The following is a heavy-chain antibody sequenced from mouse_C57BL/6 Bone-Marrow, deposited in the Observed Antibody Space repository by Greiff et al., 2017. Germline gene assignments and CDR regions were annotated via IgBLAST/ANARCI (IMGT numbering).Heavy chain of an antibody. D-gene: IGHD1-1*01. CDR1: GYTFTDYN. Sequence: VQLQESGPELVKPGASVKMSCKASGYTFTDYNMHWVKQSHGKSLEWIGYINPNNGGTSYNQKFKGKATLTVNKSSSTAYMELRSLTSEDSAVYYCARSGYYGSVDYWGQGTTLTVSS. V-gene: IGHV1-22*01. CDR2: INPNNGGT. J-gene: IGHJ2*01. CDR3: ARSGYYGSVDY.